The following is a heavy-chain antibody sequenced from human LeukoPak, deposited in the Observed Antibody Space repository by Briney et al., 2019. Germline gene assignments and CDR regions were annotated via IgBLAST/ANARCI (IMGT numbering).Heavy chain of an antibody. V-gene: IGHV4-59*08. Sequence: SGTLSLTCTVSGGSISSYYWSWIRQPPGKGLEWIGYIYYSGSTNYNPSLKSRVTISVDTSKNQFSLKLSSVTAADTAVYYCARHDYYGSGSYYNALYYYYGMDVWGQGTTVTVSS. J-gene: IGHJ6*02. D-gene: IGHD3-10*01. CDR2: IYYSGST. CDR3: ARHDYYGSGSYYNALYYYYGMDV. CDR1: GGSISSYY.